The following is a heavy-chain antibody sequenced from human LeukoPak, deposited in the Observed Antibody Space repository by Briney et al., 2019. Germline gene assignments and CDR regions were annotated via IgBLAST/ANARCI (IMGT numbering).Heavy chain of an antibody. Sequence: GVSLRLSCAASGFTFSSYSMNCVRQAPGKGLEWVSSISSSSSYIYYADSVKGRFTISRDNAKNSLYLQMNSLRAEDTAVYYCARGAGSSWYLGYYFDYWGQGTLVTVSS. CDR3: ARGAGSSWYLGYYFDY. D-gene: IGHD6-13*01. CDR2: ISSSSSYI. J-gene: IGHJ4*02. V-gene: IGHV3-21*01. CDR1: GFTFSSYS.